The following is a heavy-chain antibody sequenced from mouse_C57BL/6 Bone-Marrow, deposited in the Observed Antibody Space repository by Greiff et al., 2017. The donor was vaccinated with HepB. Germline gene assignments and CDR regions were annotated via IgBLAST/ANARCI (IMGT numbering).Heavy chain of an antibody. CDR1: GFTFSSYG. D-gene: IGHD1-1*01. Sequence: VQLKESGGDLVKPGGSLKLSCAASGFTFSSYGMSWVRQTPDKRLEWVATISSGGSYTYYPDSVKGRFTISRDNAKNTLYLQMSSLKSEDTAMYYCARRHYYGSLDYWGQGTTLTVSS. CDR2: ISSGGSYT. J-gene: IGHJ2*01. CDR3: ARRHYYGSLDY. V-gene: IGHV5-6*01.